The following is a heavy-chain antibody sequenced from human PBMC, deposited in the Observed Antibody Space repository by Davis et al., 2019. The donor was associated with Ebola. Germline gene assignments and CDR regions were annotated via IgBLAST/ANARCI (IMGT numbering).Heavy chain of an antibody. J-gene: IGHJ6*04. CDR2: IYWDDDK. Sequence: SGPTLVKPTQTLTLTCTFSGFSLSTSGVGVGWIRQPPGKALEWLALIYWDDDKRYSPSLKSRLTITKDTSKNQVVLTMTNMDPVDTATYYCAHTASKAVAGRRYYYGMDVWGKGTTVTVSS. V-gene: IGHV2-5*02. CDR1: GFSLSTSGVG. CDR3: AHTASKAVAGRRYYYGMDV. D-gene: IGHD6-19*01.